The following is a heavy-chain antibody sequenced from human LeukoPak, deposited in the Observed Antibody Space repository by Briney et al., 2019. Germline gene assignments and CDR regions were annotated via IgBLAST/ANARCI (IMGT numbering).Heavy chain of an antibody. CDR2: IYYSGST. CDR3: ARARGYLDYFDY. CDR1: GGSISSYY. J-gene: IGHJ4*02. D-gene: IGHD3-16*02. Sequence: SETLSLTCTVSGGSISSYYWSWIRQPPGEGLEWIGYIYYSGSTNYNPSLKSRVTISVDTSKNQFSLKLSSVTAADTAVYYCARARGYLDYFDYWGQGTLATVSS. V-gene: IGHV4-59*12.